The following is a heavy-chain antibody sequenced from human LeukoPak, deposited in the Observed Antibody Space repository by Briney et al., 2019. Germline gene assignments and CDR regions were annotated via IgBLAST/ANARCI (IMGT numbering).Heavy chain of an antibody. CDR2: IYRSGST. V-gene: IGHV4-4*02. Sequence: PSGTLSLTCAVSGGSISSSNWWSWVRQPPGKGLEWIGEIYRSGSTNYNPSLKSRVTISVDKSKNQFSLKLSSVTAADTAVYYCARVRDLYYYGSGSYYKQFGMDVWGQGTTVTVSS. CDR3: ARVRDLYYYGSGSYYKQFGMDV. D-gene: IGHD3-10*01. J-gene: IGHJ6*02. CDR1: GGSISSSNW.